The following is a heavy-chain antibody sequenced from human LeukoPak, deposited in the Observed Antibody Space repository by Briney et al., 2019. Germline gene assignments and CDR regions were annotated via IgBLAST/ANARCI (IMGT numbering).Heavy chain of an antibody. J-gene: IGHJ6*02. CDR2: IWYDGSNK. CDR1: GFTFSSYG. CDR3: ARARVWVPYGMDV. D-gene: IGHD3-16*01. V-gene: IGHV3-33*01. Sequence: QPGRSLRLSCAAPGFTFSSYGIHWVRQAPGKGLEWVAVIWYDGSNKYYADSVKGRFTISRDNSKNPLYLQMNSLRAEDTAVYYCARARVWVPYGMDVWGQGTTVTVSS.